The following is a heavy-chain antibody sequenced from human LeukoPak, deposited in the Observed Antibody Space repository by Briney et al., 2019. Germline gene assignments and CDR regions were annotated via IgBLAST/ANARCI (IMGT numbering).Heavy chain of an antibody. V-gene: IGHV3-30*18. CDR3: AKQMAVDYFDY. Sequence: GSLRLSCAASGFTFSNFGTHWVRQAPGKGLEWVAVISYDGKNEYYTDSVKGRFTISRDNAKNTLYLQMNSLRAEDTAVYYCAKQMAVDYFDYWGQGTLVTVSS. D-gene: IGHD5-24*01. CDR2: ISYDGKNE. CDR1: GFTFSNFG. J-gene: IGHJ4*02.